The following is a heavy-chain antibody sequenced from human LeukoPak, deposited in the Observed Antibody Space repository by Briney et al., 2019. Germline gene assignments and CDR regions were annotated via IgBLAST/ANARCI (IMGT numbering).Heavy chain of an antibody. V-gene: IGHV3-7*04. CDR3: ARDLGWLQFDY. J-gene: IGHJ4*02. Sequence: GGSLRLSCAASGFMFSGYWMSWVRQAPGKGLEWVANIKEDGSDKYYVDSVKGRFTISRDNAKNSLYLQMNSLRAEDTAVYYCARDLGWLQFDYWGQGTLVTVSS. CDR2: IKEDGSDK. D-gene: IGHD5-24*01. CDR1: GFMFSGYW.